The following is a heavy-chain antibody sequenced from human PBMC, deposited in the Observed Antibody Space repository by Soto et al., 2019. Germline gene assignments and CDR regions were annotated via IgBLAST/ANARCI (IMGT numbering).Heavy chain of an antibody. CDR3: AKLNYYDSSGYIDYGMDV. Sequence: SLRLSCAASGFTFDDYAMHWVRQAPGKGLEWVSGISWNSGSIGYADSVKGRFTISRDNAKNSLYLQMNSLRAEDTALYYCAKLNYYDSSGYIDYGMDVWGQGT. D-gene: IGHD3-22*01. CDR1: GFTFDDYA. V-gene: IGHV3-9*01. CDR2: ISWNSGSI. J-gene: IGHJ6*02.